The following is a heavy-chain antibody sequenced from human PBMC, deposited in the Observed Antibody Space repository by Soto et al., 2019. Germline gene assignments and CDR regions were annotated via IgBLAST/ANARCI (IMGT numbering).Heavy chain of an antibody. Sequence: GGSLRLSCAASGFAFSDPYMSWIRQAPGKGLEWISYISSSGSTIYYADSVKGQFTISRDNAKKSLYLQMDSLTADDTAVYYCARGGASVTTPFDYWGQGTQVTVSS. CDR3: ARGGASVTTPFDY. V-gene: IGHV3-11*01. D-gene: IGHD4-17*01. CDR2: ISSSGSTI. CDR1: GFAFSDPY. J-gene: IGHJ4*02.